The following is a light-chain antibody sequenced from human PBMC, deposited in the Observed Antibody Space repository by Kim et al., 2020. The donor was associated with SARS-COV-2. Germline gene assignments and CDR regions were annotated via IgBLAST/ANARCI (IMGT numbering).Light chain of an antibody. V-gene: IGLV1-47*01. CDR3: ASWDDSLSGRI. J-gene: IGLJ2*01. CDR2: RND. Sequence: GQRVSISCSGGSSTIGSNYVYWYQHVPGMAPKLLIYRNDQRPSAVPDRFSGSKSDTSASLTIRGLRPEDEADYYCASWDDSLSGRIFGGGTQLTVL. CDR1: SSTIGSNY.